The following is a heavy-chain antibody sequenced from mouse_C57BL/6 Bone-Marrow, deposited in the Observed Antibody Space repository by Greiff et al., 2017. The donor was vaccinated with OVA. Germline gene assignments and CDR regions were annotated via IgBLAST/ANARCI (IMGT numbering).Heavy chain of an antibody. J-gene: IGHJ2*01. V-gene: IGHV14-2*01. CDR1: GFNIKDYY. CDR3: AFYYGRRDY. D-gene: IGHD1-1*01. CDR2: IDPEDGET. Sequence: VHVQQSGAELVKPGASVKLSCTASGFNIKDYYMHWVKQRTEQGLEWIGRIDPEDGETKYAPKFQGKATITADTSSNTAYLQLSSRPSEDAAVDYCAFYYGRRDYGGQGTTLTVSS.